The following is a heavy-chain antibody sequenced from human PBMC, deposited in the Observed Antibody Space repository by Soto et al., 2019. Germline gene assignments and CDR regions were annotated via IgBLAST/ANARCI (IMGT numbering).Heavy chain of an antibody. CDR3: VRPYKVSSLYWYFDL. CDR1: GFTFDDYT. D-gene: IGHD3-16*02. Sequence: PGGSLRLSCAASGFTFDDYTMHWVRQAPGKGLEWVSYISSSGSAVYYADSVKGRFTISRDNAKNSLYLQMNSLRAEDTAVYYCVRPYKVSSLYWYFDLWGRGTLVTVSS. J-gene: IGHJ2*01. V-gene: IGHV3-48*03. CDR2: ISSSGSAV.